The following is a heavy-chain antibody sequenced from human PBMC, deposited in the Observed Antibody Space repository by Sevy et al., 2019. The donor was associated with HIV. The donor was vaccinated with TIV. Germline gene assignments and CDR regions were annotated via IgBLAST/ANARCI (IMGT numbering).Heavy chain of an antibody. Sequence: GGSLRLSCAASGFIFSSYTMNWVRQAPGKGLEWVSSVSTSGNYIYYEGSVKGRFTISRDNAKNSLHLKMNSLRDEDTAVYYCARVGGFCTGGSCSGDWYFDLWGRGTLVTVSS. CDR3: ARVGGFCTGGSCSGDWYFDL. D-gene: IGHD2-15*01. V-gene: IGHV3-21*01. J-gene: IGHJ2*01. CDR1: GFIFSSYT. CDR2: VSTSGNYI.